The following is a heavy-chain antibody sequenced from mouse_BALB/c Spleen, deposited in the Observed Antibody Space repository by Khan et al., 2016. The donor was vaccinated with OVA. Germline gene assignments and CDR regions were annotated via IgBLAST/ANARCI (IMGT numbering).Heavy chain of an antibody. V-gene: IGHV2-9*02. Sequence: QVQLKESGPGLVAPSQSLSITCTVTGFSLTSYAIHWIRQPPGKGLEWLGVIWAGGSTNYNSALMSRLSISKDNSKSQVFLNMNSLQTHDTAIYYCARNREPDYFDYWGQGTTLTVSS. CDR3: ARNREPDYFDY. CDR1: GFSLTSYA. J-gene: IGHJ2*01. CDR2: IWAGGST.